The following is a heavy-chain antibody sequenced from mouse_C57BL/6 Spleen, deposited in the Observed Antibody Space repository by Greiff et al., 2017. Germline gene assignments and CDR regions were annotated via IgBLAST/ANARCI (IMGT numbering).Heavy chain of an antibody. CDR2: IYPRSGYT. V-gene: IGHV1-81*01. CDR3: ARRDDDYFYWYFDV. Sequence: VQLQQSGAELAMPGASVKLSCKASGYTFTSYGMSWVKQRTGQGLEWIGEIYPRSGYTYYNEKFKGKATLTADKSSSTAYMQLRSLTSEDSAVYFCARRDDDYFYWYFDVWGTGTTVTVSS. CDR1: GYTFTSYG. J-gene: IGHJ1*03. D-gene: IGHD2-3*01.